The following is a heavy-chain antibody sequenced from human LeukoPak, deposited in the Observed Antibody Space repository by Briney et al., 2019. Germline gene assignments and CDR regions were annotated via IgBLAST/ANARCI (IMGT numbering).Heavy chain of an antibody. CDR1: GYTFTGYY. D-gene: IGHD3-10*01. Sequence: ASVKVSCKASGYTFTGYYMHWVRQAPGQGLEWMGWINPNSGGTNYAQKFQGRVTMTRDTSISTAYMELSRLRSDDTAVYYCARVAILWFGELLSGNWFDPWGQGTLVTVSS. J-gene: IGHJ5*02. CDR3: ARVAILWFGELLSGNWFDP. CDR2: INPNSGGT. V-gene: IGHV1-2*02.